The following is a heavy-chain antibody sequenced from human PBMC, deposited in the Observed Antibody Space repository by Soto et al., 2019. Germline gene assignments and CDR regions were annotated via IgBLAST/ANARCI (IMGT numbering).Heavy chain of an antibody. CDR3: ARGGLPSFYFPPDF. Sequence: QTGGSLRLSCVASEFAFNTYAIHWVRQAPGQGLEWVAVIWYDGRNKYYAESVKGRFTISRDNSENTVSLQMNSLRPDDTAIYHCARGGLPSFYFPPDFWGRGTLVTVS. J-gene: IGHJ4*02. V-gene: IGHV3-33*01. D-gene: IGHD3-9*01. CDR2: IWYDGRNK. CDR1: EFAFNTYA.